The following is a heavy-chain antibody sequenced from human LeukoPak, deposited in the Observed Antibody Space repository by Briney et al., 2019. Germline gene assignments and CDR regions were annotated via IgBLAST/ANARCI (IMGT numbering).Heavy chain of an antibody. CDR1: GFTFSSYA. V-gene: IGHV3-23*01. Sequence: GGSLILSCAASGFTFSSYAMSWVRQAPGKGLEWVSAISGSGGSTYYADSVKGRFTISRDNSKNTLYLQMNSLRAEDTAVYYCAKDSELRYFDWLPTAFDYWGQGTLVTVSS. J-gene: IGHJ4*02. CDR2: ISGSGGST. D-gene: IGHD3-9*01. CDR3: AKDSELRYFDWLPTAFDY.